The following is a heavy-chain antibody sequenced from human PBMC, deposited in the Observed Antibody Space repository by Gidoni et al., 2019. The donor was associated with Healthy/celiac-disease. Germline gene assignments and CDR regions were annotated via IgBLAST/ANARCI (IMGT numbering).Heavy chain of an antibody. V-gene: IGHV3-9*01. D-gene: IGHD6-13*01. CDR1: GFTFDDYA. CDR3: AMGALNIAAPYYFDY. Sequence: EVQLVESGGGLVQPGRSLRLSCAASGFTFDDYAMHWVRQAPGKGLEWVSGISWNSGSIGYADSVKGRFTISRDNAKNSLYLQMNSLRAEDTALYYCAMGALNIAAPYYFDYWGQGTLVTVSS. CDR2: ISWNSGSI. J-gene: IGHJ4*02.